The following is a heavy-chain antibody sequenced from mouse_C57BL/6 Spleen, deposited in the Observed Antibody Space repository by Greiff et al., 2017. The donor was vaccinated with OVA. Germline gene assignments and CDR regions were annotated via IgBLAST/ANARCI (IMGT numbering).Heavy chain of an antibody. CDR3: ARAYGSSLYYAMDY. J-gene: IGHJ4*01. V-gene: IGHV1-62-3*01. Sequence: QVQLQQPGAELVKPGASVKLSCKASGYTFTSYWMHWVKQRPGRGLEWIGRIDPNSGGTKYNEKFKGKATLTVDTPSSTAYVQLSSLTSEDSAVYYCARAYGSSLYYAMDYWGQGTSVTVSS. D-gene: IGHD1-1*01. CDR2: IDPNSGGT. CDR1: GYTFTSYW.